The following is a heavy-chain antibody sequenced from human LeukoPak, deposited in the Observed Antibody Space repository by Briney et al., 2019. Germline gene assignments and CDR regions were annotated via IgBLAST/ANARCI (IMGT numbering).Heavy chain of an antibody. Sequence: ASVKVSCKASGYIFTSYYMHWVRQAPGQGLEWMGIINPSGGSTSYAQKFQGRVTMTRDTSTSTVYMELSSLRSEDTAVYYCARDSTMTDGMDVWGKGTTVTVSS. J-gene: IGHJ6*04. CDR3: ARDSTMTDGMDV. CDR1: GYIFTSYY. CDR2: INPSGGST. V-gene: IGHV1-46*01. D-gene: IGHD2-2*01.